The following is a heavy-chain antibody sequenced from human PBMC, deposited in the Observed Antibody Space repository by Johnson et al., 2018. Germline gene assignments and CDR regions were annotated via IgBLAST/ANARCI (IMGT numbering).Heavy chain of an antibody. V-gene: IGHV3-30-3*01. CDR1: GLTFSSYA. D-gene: IGHD2-15*01. Sequence: QVQLVQSGGGVVQPGRSXRLSCAASGLTFSSYAMHWVRQAPGKGLEWVALISYDGSNKYYADSVKGRFTISRDNSKNTLYLQMNSLRAEETAVYYCARDGRDIVVVIAPTGAYSYMDVWGKGTTVTVSS. CDR3: ARDGRDIVVVIAPTGAYSYMDV. CDR2: ISYDGSNK. J-gene: IGHJ6*03.